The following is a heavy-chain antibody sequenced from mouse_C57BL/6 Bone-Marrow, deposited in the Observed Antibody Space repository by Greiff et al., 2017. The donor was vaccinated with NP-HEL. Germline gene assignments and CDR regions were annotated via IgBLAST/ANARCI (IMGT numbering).Heavy chain of an antibody. CDR3: ARWHDYDAY. CDR2: INPYNGGT. D-gene: IGHD2-4*01. V-gene: IGHV1-19*01. Sequence: VQLKQSGPVLVKPGASVKMSCKASGYTFTDYYMNWVKQSHGKSLEWIGVINPYNGGTSYNQKFKGKATLTVDKSSSTAYMELNSLTSEDSAVYYCARWHDYDAYWGQGTLVTVSA. CDR1: GYTFTDYY. J-gene: IGHJ3*01.